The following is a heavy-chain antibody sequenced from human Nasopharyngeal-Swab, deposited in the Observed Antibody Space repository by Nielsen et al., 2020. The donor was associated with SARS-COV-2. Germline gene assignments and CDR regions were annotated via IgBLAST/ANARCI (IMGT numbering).Heavy chain of an antibody. D-gene: IGHD4-17*01. CDR2: SSAYNGNT. Sequence: ASVKASCKASGYTFKSFAVNWVRQAPGQGLEWMGWSSAYNGNTNYAQNLQGRVTMTTDTSTSTVYMELRSLRSDDTAVYYCAVDYGAYDSYYGMDVWGQGTTVTVSS. V-gene: IGHV1-18*01. J-gene: IGHJ6*02. CDR1: GYTFKSFA. CDR3: AVDYGAYDSYYGMDV.